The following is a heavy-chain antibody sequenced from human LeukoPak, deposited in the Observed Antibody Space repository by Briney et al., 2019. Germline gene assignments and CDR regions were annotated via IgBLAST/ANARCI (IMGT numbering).Heavy chain of an antibody. V-gene: IGHV3-49*03. CDR3: SRGSYDYWKKVFFDY. Sequence: PGRSLRLSCSAFGFTFRDYAMSWFRQAPGKGLEWVGFIRSKAYVGTTEYAASVKGRFTISRDDSNSIAYLQMNSLKTEDTAMYYCSRGSYDYWKKVFFDYWGQGTLVTVSS. J-gene: IGHJ4*02. D-gene: IGHD3-3*01. CDR2: IRSKAYVGTT. CDR1: GFTFRDYA.